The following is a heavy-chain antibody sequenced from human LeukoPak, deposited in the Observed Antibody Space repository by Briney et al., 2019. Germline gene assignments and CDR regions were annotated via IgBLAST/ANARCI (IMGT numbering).Heavy chain of an antibody. CDR1: GFTFSSYA. CDR2: ISGSGGST. CDR3: AARGYSSSWYNPQDAFDI. J-gene: IGHJ3*02. Sequence: GGSLRLSCAASGFTFSSYAMSWVRQAPGKGLEWVSAISGSGGSTYYADSVKGRFTISRDNSKNTLYLQMNSLRAEDTAVYYCAARGYSSSWYNPQDAFDIWGQGTMVTVSS. V-gene: IGHV3-23*01. D-gene: IGHD6-13*01.